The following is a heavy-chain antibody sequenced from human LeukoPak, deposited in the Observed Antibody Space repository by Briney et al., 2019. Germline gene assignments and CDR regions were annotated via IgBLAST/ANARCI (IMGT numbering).Heavy chain of an antibody. CDR2: INPNSGGT. CDR1: GYTFTGYY. Sequence: ASVKVSCKASGYTFTGYYTHWVRQAPGQGLERLGWINPNSGGTNYAQKFQGRVTMTRDTSISTAYMELSRLRSDDTAVYYCARDRCGSGSFSYYYYGMDVWGQGTTVTVSS. V-gene: IGHV1-2*02. D-gene: IGHD3-10*01. CDR3: ARDRCGSGSFSYYYYGMDV. J-gene: IGHJ6*02.